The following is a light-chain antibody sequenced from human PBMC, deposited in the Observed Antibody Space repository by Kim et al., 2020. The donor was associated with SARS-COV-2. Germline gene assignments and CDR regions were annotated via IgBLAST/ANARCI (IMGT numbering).Light chain of an antibody. V-gene: IGLV3-1*01. Sequence: SSELTQPPSVSVALGQTASITCPGDTLEEKFASWFQQKPGPSPVLVIYEDTKRPSGIPERISGSTSGNTATLTISGTQAMDEADYYCQTWDSSTVVFGGGTQLTVL. J-gene: IGLJ3*02. CDR3: QTWDSSTVV. CDR2: EDT. CDR1: TLEEKF.